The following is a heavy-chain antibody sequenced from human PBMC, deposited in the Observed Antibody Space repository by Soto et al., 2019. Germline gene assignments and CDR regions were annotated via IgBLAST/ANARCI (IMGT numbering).Heavy chain of an antibody. D-gene: IGHD1-7*01. Sequence: PGGSLRLSCAASGFTFSDYYMSWIRQAPGKGLEWFSYISGSGSTIYYADSVKGRFTISRDNAKNSLYLQMNSLRAEDTAVYYCARVKGIGLELGFDSPNLPDYWGQGTLVTVSS. CDR1: GFTFSDYY. V-gene: IGHV3-11*01. CDR2: ISGSGSTI. J-gene: IGHJ4*02. CDR3: ARVKGIGLELGFDSPNLPDY.